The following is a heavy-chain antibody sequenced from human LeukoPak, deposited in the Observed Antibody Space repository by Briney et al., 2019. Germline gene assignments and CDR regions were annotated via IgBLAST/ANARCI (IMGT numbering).Heavy chain of an antibody. CDR1: GFTFSCYA. D-gene: IGHD1-26*01. V-gene: IGHV3-23*01. CDR3: AKAQSRIVGATIFDY. Sequence: GGSLRLSCAASGFTFSCYAMSWVRQAPGKGLEWVSAISGSDGSTYYADSVKGRFTISRDNSKNTLYLQMNSLRAEDTAVYYCAKAQSRIVGATIFDYWGQGTLVTVSS. CDR2: ISGSDGST. J-gene: IGHJ4*02.